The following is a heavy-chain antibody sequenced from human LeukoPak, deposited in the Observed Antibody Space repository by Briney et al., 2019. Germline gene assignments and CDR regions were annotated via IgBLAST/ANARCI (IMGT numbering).Heavy chain of an antibody. Sequence: GGSLRLSCAASGFTFNSYWMNWVRQAPGKGLEWVANIKQDGSEKYYVDSVKGRFTISRDNAENSLYLQMNSLRAEDTAVYYYATSRTFDYWGQGTLVTVSS. CDR2: IKQDGSEK. D-gene: IGHD1-7*01. V-gene: IGHV3-7*01. CDR3: ATSRTFDY. CDR1: GFTFNSYW. J-gene: IGHJ4*02.